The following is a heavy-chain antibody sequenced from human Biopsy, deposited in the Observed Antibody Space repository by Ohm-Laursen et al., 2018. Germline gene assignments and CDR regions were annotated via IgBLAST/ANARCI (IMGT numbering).Heavy chain of an antibody. CDR3: ARGGSGSGYYGMDV. J-gene: IGHJ6*02. Sequence: SVKVSCKASGDTFSRSAFFWVRQAPGQGLVYLGKIIPFVGITNHAQTFQGRITLTADKSTFMVYMELSRLRSDDTAIYYCARGGSGSGYYGMDVWGQGATVSVSS. CDR1: GDTFSRSA. CDR2: IIPFVGIT. D-gene: IGHD3-10*01. V-gene: IGHV1-69*04.